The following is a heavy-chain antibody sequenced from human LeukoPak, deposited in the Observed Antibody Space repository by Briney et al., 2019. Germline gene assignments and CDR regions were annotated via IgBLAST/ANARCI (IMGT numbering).Heavy chain of an antibody. CDR3: VKEQSSGNYRTADF. Sequence: PGGSLRLSCAASGFTFSKYGMHWVRQAPGKGLEWVAVITYDGITTYFDDSVKGRFTISRDTSKSMLYLQMNSLRPEDTAVYYCVKEQSSGNYRTADFWGQGTLVTVSS. V-gene: IGHV3-30*18. J-gene: IGHJ4*02. CDR2: ITYDGITT. D-gene: IGHD3-10*01. CDR1: GFTFSKYG.